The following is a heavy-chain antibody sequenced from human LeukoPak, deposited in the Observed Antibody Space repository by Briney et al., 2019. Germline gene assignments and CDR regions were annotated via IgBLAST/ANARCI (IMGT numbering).Heavy chain of an antibody. CDR3: ARRRPPGYYGSGSKVWRWFDP. V-gene: IGHV4-34*01. D-gene: IGHD3-10*01. CDR2: INHSGST. CDR1: GGSFSGYY. Sequence: PSETLSLTCAVYGGSFSGYYWSWIRQPPGKGLEWIGEINHSGSTNYNPSLKSRVTISVDTSKNQFSLKLSSVTAADTAVYYCARRRPPGYYGSGSKVWRWFDPWGQGTLVTVSS. J-gene: IGHJ5*02.